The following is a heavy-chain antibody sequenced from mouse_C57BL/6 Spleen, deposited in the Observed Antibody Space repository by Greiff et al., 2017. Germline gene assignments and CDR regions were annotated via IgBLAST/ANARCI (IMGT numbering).Heavy chain of an antibody. CDR3: ARDSSGFDD. D-gene: IGHD3-2*02. J-gene: IGHJ2*01. CDR2: IDPEDGAT. V-gene: IGHV14-2*01. CDR1: GFNIKDYY. Sequence: EVKLLESGAELVKPGASVKLSCTSSGFNIKDYYMHWVKQRTEQGLEWIGRIDPEDGATKYAPKFQGKATITADTSSNTAYLQLSSLTSEDTAVYYCARDSSGFDDWGQGTTLTVSS.